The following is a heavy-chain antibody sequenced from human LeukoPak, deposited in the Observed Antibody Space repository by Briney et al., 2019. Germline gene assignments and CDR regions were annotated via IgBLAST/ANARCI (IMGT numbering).Heavy chain of an antibody. CDR2: IYSGGST. D-gene: IGHD2-8*01. CDR1: GFTVSSNY. V-gene: IGHV3-66*02. J-gene: IGHJ4*02. Sequence: GGSLRLSCAASGFTVSSNYTSWVRQAPGKGREWVSVIYSGGSTYYADSVKGRFTISRDNSKNTLYLQMNSLRAEDTAVYYCARDTNGDVGGFDYWGQGTLVTVSS. CDR3: ARDTNGDVGGFDY.